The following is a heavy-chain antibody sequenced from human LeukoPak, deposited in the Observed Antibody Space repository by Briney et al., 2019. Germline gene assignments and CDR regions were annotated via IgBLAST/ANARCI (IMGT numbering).Heavy chain of an antibody. CDR1: GGSFSGYY. CDR3: ARARPSMVTVGFDY. V-gene: IGHV4-34*01. Sequence: SETLSLTCAVYGGSFSGYYWSWIRQPPGKGLEWIGEINHSGSTNYTPSLKSRVTISVDTSKNQLSLKLSSVTAADTAVYYCARARPSMVTVGFDYWGQGTLVTVSS. D-gene: IGHD5-18*01. J-gene: IGHJ4*02. CDR2: INHSGST.